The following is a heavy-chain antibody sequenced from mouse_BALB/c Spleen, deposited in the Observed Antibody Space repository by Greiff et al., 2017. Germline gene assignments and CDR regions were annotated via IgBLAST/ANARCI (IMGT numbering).Heavy chain of an antibody. CDR2: ISSGGSYT. CDR1: GFTFSSYG. D-gene: IGHD1-2*01. V-gene: IGHV5-6*01. J-gene: IGHJ2*01. CDR3: ARQGTTAIYYFDY. Sequence: EVHVVESGGDLVKPGGSLKLSCAASGFTFSSYGMSWVRQTPDKRLEWVATISSGGSYTYYPDSVKGRFTISRDNAKNTLYLQMSSLKSEDTAMYYCARQGTTAIYYFDYWGQGTTLTVSS.